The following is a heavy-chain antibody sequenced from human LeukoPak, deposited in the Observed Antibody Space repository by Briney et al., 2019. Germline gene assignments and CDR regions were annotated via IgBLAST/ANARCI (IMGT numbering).Heavy chain of an antibody. V-gene: IGHV3-66*01. Sequence: SGGSLRLSCAASGFTVSSNYMSWVRQAPGKGLEWVSVIYSGGSTYYADSVKGRFTISRDNSKNTLYLQMNSLRAEDTAVYYCARDWVDILTGSYYFDYWGQGTLVTVSS. CDR1: GFTVSSNY. CDR3: ARDWVDILTGSYYFDY. CDR2: IYSGGST. D-gene: IGHD3-9*01. J-gene: IGHJ4*02.